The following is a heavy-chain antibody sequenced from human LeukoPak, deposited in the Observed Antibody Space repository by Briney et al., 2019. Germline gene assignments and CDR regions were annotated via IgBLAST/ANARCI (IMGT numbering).Heavy chain of an antibody. CDR2: ISSSGSII. J-gene: IGHJ4*02. CDR1: GFTFSSCE. V-gene: IGHV3-48*03. CDR3: AREPMDY. Sequence: PGGSLRLSCAASGFTFSSCELSWVRQAPAKGLEWVSYISSSGSIIYYADSVKGRFTISRDNAKNSLYLQMNSLRDEDTAVYYCAREPMDYWGQGTLVTVSS.